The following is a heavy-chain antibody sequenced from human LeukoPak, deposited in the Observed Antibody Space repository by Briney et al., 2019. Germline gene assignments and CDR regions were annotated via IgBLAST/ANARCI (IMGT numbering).Heavy chain of an antibody. CDR1: GGSISSYS. V-gene: IGHV4-4*07. CDR3: ARRGAAAGR. CDR2: IFTSGST. Sequence: SSETLSLTCIVSGGSISSYSWSWIRQPAGKGLEWIGRIFTSGSTNYNPSLKSRGTISVDTSKNQLSLKLTSVTAADTAVYYCARRGAAAGRWGQGTLVTVSS. J-gene: IGHJ4*02. D-gene: IGHD6-13*01.